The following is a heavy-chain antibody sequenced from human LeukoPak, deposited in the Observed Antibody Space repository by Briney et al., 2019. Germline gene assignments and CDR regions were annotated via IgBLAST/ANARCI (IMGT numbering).Heavy chain of an antibody. Sequence: GGSLRLSCEASGFTFSGYGMHWVRQAPGKGLEWVSGTWYHGNNKYYADSVKGRFTISRDNSKNTLYLQMNSLRAEDTAVYYCARPAYYYGMDVWGQGTTVTVS. CDR2: TWYHGNNK. CDR1: GFTFSGYG. CDR3: ARPAYYYGMDV. J-gene: IGHJ6*02. V-gene: IGHV3-33*01.